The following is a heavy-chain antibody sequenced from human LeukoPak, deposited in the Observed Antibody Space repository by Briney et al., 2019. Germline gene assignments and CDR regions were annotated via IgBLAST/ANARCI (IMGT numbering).Heavy chain of an antibody. Sequence: GGSLRLSCEGSGFTFSNAWMTWVRQAPGKGLEWVGRIKTKIDGGTIDYALPVKGRFTISRDDSENTLYLQIHSLKTEDAAVYYCTTAGEWRGSGYYYSGYYWGQGTLVTVSS. CDR2: IKTKIDGGTI. J-gene: IGHJ4*02. D-gene: IGHD3-22*01. V-gene: IGHV3-15*01. CDR3: TTAGEWRGSGYYYSGYY. CDR1: GFTFSNAW.